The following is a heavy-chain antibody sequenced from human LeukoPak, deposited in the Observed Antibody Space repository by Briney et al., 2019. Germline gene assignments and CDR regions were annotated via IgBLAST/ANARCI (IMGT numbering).Heavy chain of an antibody. Sequence: GASVKVSCKASGYTFTSYGISWVRQAPGQGLEWMGGIIPIFGTANYAQKFQGRVTITADESTSTAYMELSSLRSEDTAVYYCARDWSFGYSSSPLPYGMDVWGQGTTVTVSS. V-gene: IGHV1-69*13. J-gene: IGHJ6*02. CDR3: ARDWSFGYSSSPLPYGMDV. D-gene: IGHD6-6*01. CDR2: IIPIFGTA. CDR1: GYTFTSYG.